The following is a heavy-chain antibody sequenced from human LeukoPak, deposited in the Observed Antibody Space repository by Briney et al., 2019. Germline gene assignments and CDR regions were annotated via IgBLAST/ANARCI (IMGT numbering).Heavy chain of an antibody. J-gene: IGHJ4*02. CDR2: IYPSGST. V-gene: IGHV4-38-2*02. CDR1: GYSISSGYY. Sequence: PSETLSLTCTVSGYSISSGYYWGWIRQPPGKGLEYIGSIYPSGSTYYNPSLKSRFTISVDTSRNQFSLKLSSVTATDTAMYYCSRVDGRVGATHYYFDYWGQGTLVTVSS. D-gene: IGHD1-26*01. CDR3: SRVDGRVGATHYYFDY.